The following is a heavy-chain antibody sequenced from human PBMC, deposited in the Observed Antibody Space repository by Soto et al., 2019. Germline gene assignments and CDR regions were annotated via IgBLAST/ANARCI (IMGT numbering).Heavy chain of an antibody. D-gene: IGHD1-26*01. CDR2: ISSSSSYI. J-gene: IGHJ6*02. Sequence: PGGSLRLSCAASGFTFSSYSMNWVRQAPGKGLEWVSSISSSSSYIYYADSVKGRFTISRDNAKNSLYLQMNSLRAEDTAVYYCARDEGSYYDYYYGMDVWGQGTTVTVSS. CDR1: GFTFSSYS. CDR3: ARDEGSYYDYYYGMDV. V-gene: IGHV3-21*01.